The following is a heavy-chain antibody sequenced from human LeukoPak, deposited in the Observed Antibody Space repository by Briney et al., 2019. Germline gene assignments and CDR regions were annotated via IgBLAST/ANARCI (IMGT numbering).Heavy chain of an antibody. J-gene: IGHJ3*02. CDR2: FDPEDGET. V-gene: IGHV1-24*01. D-gene: IGHD1-26*01. CDR3: ARVWASLVGATYDAFDI. CDR1: GYTLTELS. Sequence: GASVKVSCKVSGYTLTELSMHWVRQAPGKGLEWMGGFDPEDGETIYAQKFQGRVTMTEDTSTDTANMELSSLRSEDTAVYYCARVWASLVGATYDAFDIWGQGTMVTVSS.